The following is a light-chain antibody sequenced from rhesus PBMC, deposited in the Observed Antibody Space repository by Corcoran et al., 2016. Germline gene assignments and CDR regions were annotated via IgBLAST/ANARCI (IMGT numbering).Light chain of an antibody. Sequence: EIVMTQSPATLALSPGERATLSCRASQSVNSYLAWYQQKHGQAPRLLIYGASSRATGIPDRVSGSGSGIEFTLTISSLEPEDIGVYFCLQSSNWLTFGGGTKVELK. CDR3: LQSSNWLT. CDR2: GAS. V-gene: IGKV3-24*04. CDR1: QSVNSY. J-gene: IGKJ4*01.